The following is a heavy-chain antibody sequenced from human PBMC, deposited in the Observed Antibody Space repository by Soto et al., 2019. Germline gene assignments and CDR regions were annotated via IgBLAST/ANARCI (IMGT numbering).Heavy chain of an antibody. CDR1: GYSFTSYW. D-gene: IGHD1-26*01. Sequence: EVQLVQSGAEVKKPGESLKISCNGSGYSFTSYWIAWVRQMPGQGLEWMGIIYPGDSDVTYSPSFQGQVTISADKSIYTPYLQWSSPKASDTAMYYCASQWGSYTYLDYWGQGTLVTVSS. J-gene: IGHJ4*02. CDR2: IYPGDSDV. CDR3: ASQWGSYTYLDY. V-gene: IGHV5-51*01.